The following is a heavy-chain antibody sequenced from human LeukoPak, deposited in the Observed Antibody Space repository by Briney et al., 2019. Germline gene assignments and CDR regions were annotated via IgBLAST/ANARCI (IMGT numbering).Heavy chain of an antibody. CDR2: ISGNSGTI. J-gene: IGHJ6*02. V-gene: IGHV3-48*01. CDR3: ARVLMATLVRMDV. Sequence: GSLRLSCVASGFTFSSYSMNWVRQAPGKGLEWVSYISGNSGTIYYADSVKGRFTISRDNAKNSLYLQMNSLRAEDTAVYYCARVLMATLVRMDVWGQGTTVTVSS. CDR1: GFTFSSYS. D-gene: IGHD3-10*01.